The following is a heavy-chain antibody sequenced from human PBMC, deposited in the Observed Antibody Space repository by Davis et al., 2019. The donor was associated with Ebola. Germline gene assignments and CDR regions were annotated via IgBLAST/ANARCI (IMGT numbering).Heavy chain of an antibody. CDR3: ARGLYDFWSGYFDY. D-gene: IGHD3-3*01. Sequence: SETLSLTCTVSGGSISSGGYNWSWIRQHPGKGLEWIGYIYYSGSTYYNPSLKSRVTISVDTSKNQFSLKLSSVTAADTAVYYCARGLYDFWSGYFDYWGQGTLVTVSS. CDR2: IYYSGST. CDR1: GGSISSGGYN. J-gene: IGHJ4*02. V-gene: IGHV4-31*03.